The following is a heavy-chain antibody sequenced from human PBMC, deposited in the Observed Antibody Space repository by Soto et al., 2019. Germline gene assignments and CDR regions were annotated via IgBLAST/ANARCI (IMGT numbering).Heavy chain of an antibody. CDR3: AKDIQGRGATTGDDAFDI. CDR2: ISSSGGTT. D-gene: IGHD1-1*01. Sequence: EVQLLESGGVLVQPGGSLRLSCVGSEFTFSNYAMNWVRQAPGEGPEWVSLISSSGGTTYYADSVKGRFSISRDNSKNTLYLQMNSLRVEDTAIYYCAKDIQGRGATTGDDAFDIWGQGTMVTVSS. J-gene: IGHJ3*02. V-gene: IGHV3-23*01. CDR1: EFTFSNYA.